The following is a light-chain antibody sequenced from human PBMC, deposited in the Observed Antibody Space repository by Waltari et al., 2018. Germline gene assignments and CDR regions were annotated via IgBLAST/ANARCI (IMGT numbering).Light chain of an antibody. J-gene: IGKJ5*01. CDR1: QSLFFGASGKNY. CDR3: QQYSSSPIT. Sequence: DIVLTQSPDSLAVSLGERATIDCWSSQSLFFGASGKNYLAWYQQKPGQPPKVLIYWASTREAGVPERISGSGSVAHFTLTVDSLQAEDVAVYYCQQYSSSPITFGQGTRLEI. V-gene: IGKV4-1*01. CDR2: WAS.